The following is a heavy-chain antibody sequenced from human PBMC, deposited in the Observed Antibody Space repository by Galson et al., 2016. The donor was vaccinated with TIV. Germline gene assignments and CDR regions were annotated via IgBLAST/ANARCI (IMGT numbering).Heavy chain of an antibody. CDR2: IYPGDSDT. J-gene: IGHJ6*02. CDR1: GYNFMNYW. D-gene: IGHD3-3*01. V-gene: IGHV5-51*03. CDR3: VKMGYDYWDGSHYYFCGMDV. Sequence: QSGAEVKKPGESLKVSCKASGYNFMNYWIGWVRQMPGKGLEWMGIIYPGDSDTRYSPSFQGRISISADKSISTAFLQWSSLEASDTAMYYCVKMGYDYWDGSHYYFCGMDVWGQGTSVTVSS.